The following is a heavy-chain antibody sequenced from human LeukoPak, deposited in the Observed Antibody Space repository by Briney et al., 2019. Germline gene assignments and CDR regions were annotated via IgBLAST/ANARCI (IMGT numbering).Heavy chain of an antibody. CDR1: GGSFSGYY. CDR3: VRSTRFGQYYYGSGRSGLRY. CDR2: INHSGST. Sequence: SETLSLTCAVYGGSFSGYYWSWIRQPPGKGLEWIGEINHSGSTSYNPSLKSRVTISVDTSKNQFSLKLSSVTAADTAVYYCVRSTRFGQYYYGSGRSGLRYWGQGTLVTVSS. V-gene: IGHV4-34*01. J-gene: IGHJ4*02. D-gene: IGHD3-10*01.